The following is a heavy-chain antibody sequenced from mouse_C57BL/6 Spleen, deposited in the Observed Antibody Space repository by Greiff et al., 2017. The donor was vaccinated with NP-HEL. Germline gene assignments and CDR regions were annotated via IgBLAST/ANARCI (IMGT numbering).Heavy chain of an antibody. CDR1: GYTFTSYW. CDR2: IYPSDSET. Sequence: QVQLQQPGAELVRPGSSVKLSCKASGYTFTSYWMDWVKQRPGQGLEWIGNIYPSDSETHYNQKFKDKATLTVDKSSSTAYMQLSSLTSEDYAVYYCASRGTTVVATRYFDVWGTGTTVTVSS. CDR3: ASRGTTVVATRYFDV. V-gene: IGHV1-61*01. J-gene: IGHJ1*03. D-gene: IGHD1-1*01.